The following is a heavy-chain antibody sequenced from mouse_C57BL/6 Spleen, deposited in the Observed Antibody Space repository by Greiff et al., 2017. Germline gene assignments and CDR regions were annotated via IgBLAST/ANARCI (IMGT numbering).Heavy chain of an antibody. V-gene: IGHV14-3*01. Sequence: EVQLQQSVAELVRPGASVKLSCTASGFNIKNTYMHWVKQRPEQGLEWIGRIDPANGNTKYAPKFQGKATITADTASNTAYLQLSSLTSEDTAIYYCAFSLYYGYDDAMDYWGQGTSVTVSS. CDR1: GFNIKNTY. J-gene: IGHJ4*01. CDR3: AFSLYYGYDDAMDY. D-gene: IGHD2-2*01. CDR2: IDPANGNT.